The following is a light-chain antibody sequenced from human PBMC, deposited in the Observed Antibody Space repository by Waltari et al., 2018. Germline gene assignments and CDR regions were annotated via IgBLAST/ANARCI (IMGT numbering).Light chain of an antibody. J-gene: IGLJ2*01. CDR3: SSYAGSDNLV. Sequence: QSALTQPPSASGSPGQSVTISCTGTSTDVGVYNYVAWYQQHPGNAPKPMIYEVSTRHSGVPDRFSGSTSGNTASLTVSGLQAEDEADYYCSSYAGSDNLVFGGGTKLTVL. CDR1: STDVGVYNY. CDR2: EVS. V-gene: IGLV2-8*01.